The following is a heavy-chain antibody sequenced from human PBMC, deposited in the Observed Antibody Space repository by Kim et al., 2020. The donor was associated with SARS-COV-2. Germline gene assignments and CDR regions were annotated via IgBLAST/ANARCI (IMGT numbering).Heavy chain of an antibody. D-gene: IGHD3-22*01. V-gene: IGHV3-33*01. J-gene: IGHJ3*02. CDR1: GFTFSSYG. CDR2: IWYDGSNK. CDR3: ARGDYYDSSGYYRHDAFDI. Sequence: GGSLRLSCAASGFTFSSYGMHWVRQAPGKGLEWVAVIWYDGSNKYYADSVKGRFTISRDNSKNTLYLQMNSLRAEDTAVYYCARGDYYDSSGYYRHDAFDICGQGTMVTVSS.